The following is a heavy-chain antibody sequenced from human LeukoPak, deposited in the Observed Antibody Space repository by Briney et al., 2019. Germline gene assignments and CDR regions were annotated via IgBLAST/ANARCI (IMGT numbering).Heavy chain of an antibody. CDR3: ARGTTWGVYNWFDP. Sequence: ASVKVSCKASGYTFTSYDINWVRQATGQGLEWMGWISAYNGNTNYAQKLQGRVTMTTDTSTSTAYMELRSLRSDDTAVYYCARGTTWGVYNWFDPWGQGTLVTVSS. V-gene: IGHV1-18*01. CDR1: GYTFTSYD. J-gene: IGHJ5*02. CDR2: ISAYNGNT. D-gene: IGHD1-1*01.